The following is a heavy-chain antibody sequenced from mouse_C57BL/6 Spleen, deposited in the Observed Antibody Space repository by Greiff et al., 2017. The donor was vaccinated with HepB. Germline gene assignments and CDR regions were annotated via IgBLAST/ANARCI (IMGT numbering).Heavy chain of an antibody. CDR1: GFTFSDYG. V-gene: IGHV5-17*01. CDR3: ARPNWVWYFDV. J-gene: IGHJ1*03. D-gene: IGHD4-1*01. Sequence: EVKVVESGGGLVKPGGSLKLSCAASGFTFSDYGMHWVRQAPEKGLEWVAYISSGSSTIYYADTVKGRFTISRDNAKNTLFLQMTSLRSEDTAMYYCARPNWVWYFDVWGTGTTVTVSS. CDR2: ISSGSSTI.